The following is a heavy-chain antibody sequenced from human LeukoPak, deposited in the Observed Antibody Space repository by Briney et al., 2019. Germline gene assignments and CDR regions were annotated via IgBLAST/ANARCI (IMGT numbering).Heavy chain of an antibody. D-gene: IGHD3-10*02. Sequence: ASVKVTCKVSGYTLTELSMHWVRQAPGKGLEWMGGFDPEDGETFYAQKFQGRVTMTEDTSTDTAYMELSSLRSEDTAVYYCATDGPTIFAFDIWGQGTMVTVSS. V-gene: IGHV1-24*01. CDR1: GYTLTELS. CDR3: ATDGPTIFAFDI. CDR2: FDPEDGET. J-gene: IGHJ3*02.